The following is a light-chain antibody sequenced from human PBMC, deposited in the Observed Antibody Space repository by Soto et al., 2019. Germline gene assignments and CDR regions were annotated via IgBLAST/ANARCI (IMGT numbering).Light chain of an antibody. CDR1: QSSSKW. J-gene: IGKJ3*01. Sequence: DIQMTQSPSTLSASVGDRVTITCRASQSSSKWLAWYQQKPGKAPKLLIYQASSLESGVPSRFSGSGSGTEFTLTISSLHHDDFAPYYCQQYNTYSWFTFGPGTKVDIK. CDR3: QQYNTYSWFT. V-gene: IGKV1-5*03. CDR2: QAS.